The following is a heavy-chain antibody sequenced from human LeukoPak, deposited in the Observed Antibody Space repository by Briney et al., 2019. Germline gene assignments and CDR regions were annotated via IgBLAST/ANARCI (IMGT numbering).Heavy chain of an antibody. D-gene: IGHD1-26*01. V-gene: IGHV3-23*01. CDR2: ISGSGGNT. CDR3: AKGGKWDVTPFDY. CDR1: GFTFSGYA. Sequence: GGSLRLSCAASGFTFSGYAMSWVRQAPGKGLEWVSAISGSGGNTYYADSVKGRFTISRDNSKNTLYLQMNSLRAEDTAVYYCAKGGKWDVTPFDYWGQGTLVTVSS. J-gene: IGHJ4*02.